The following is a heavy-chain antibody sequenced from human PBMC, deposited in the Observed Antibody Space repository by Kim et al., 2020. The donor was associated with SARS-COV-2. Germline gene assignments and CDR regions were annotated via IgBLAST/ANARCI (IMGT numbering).Heavy chain of an antibody. CDR3: AKWIIAARPAHDAFDI. V-gene: IGHV3-23*01. CDR1: GFTFSSYA. D-gene: IGHD6-6*01. Sequence: GGSLRLSCAASGFTFSSYAMSWVRQAPGKGLEWVSAISGSGGSTYYADSVKGRFTISRDNSKNTLYLQMNSLRAEDTAVYYCAKWIIAARPAHDAFDIWGQGTMVTVSS. J-gene: IGHJ3*02. CDR2: ISGSGGST.